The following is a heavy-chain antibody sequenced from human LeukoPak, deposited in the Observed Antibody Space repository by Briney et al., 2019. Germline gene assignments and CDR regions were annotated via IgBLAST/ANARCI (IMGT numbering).Heavy chain of an antibody. CDR3: ASGPSSSNRDYYFYFYMDV. CDR1: GGSITSSTYY. Sequence: SETLSLTCTVSGGSITSSTYYWGWIRQPPGEGLEWIGNIYYSGSTYLNPSLKSRVTVSVDTSKSQFSLRLRSVTAADTAVYYCASGPSSSNRDYYFYFYMDVWGKGTTVTISS. J-gene: IGHJ6*03. D-gene: IGHD1-14*01. V-gene: IGHV4-39*01. CDR2: IYYSGST.